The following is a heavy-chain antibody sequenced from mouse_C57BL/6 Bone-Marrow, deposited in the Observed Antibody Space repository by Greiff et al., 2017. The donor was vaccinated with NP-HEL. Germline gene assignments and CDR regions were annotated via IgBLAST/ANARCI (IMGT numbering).Heavy chain of an antibody. CDR2: IDPENGDT. CDR1: GFNIKDDY. J-gene: IGHJ1*03. CDR3: TTSWSPHWYFDV. D-gene: IGHD1-1*02. V-gene: IGHV14-4*01. Sequence: DVQLQESGAELVRPGASVKLSCTASGFNIKDDYMHWVKQRPEQGLEWIGWIDPENGDTEYASKFQGKATITADTSSNTAYLQLSSLTSEDTAVYYCTTSWSPHWYFDVWGTGTTVTVSS.